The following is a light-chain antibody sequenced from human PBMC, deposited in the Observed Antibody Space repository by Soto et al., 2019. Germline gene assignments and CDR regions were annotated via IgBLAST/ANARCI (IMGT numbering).Light chain of an antibody. CDR3: HQLKSYPLS. CDR2: AAS. CDR1: QDITSY. J-gene: IGKJ4*01. V-gene: IGKV1-9*01. Sequence: DIQLTQSPSFLSASVGDRVTITCRTSQDITSYLAWYQQKPGKAPHLLISAASTLQSGVPSRFSGSGSGTEFTLTISSLQPEDFATYYCHQLKSYPLSFGGGTKVEI.